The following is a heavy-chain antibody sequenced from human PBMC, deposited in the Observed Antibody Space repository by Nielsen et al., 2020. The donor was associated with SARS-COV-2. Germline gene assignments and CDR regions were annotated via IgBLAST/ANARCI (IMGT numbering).Heavy chain of an antibody. D-gene: IGHD3-10*01. CDR2: IKSKNNGGTT. Sequence: GESLKISCAASGFTFSNAWTSWVRQAPGKGLEWVGRIKSKNNGGTTDYAAPVKGRFTISRDDSENTLYLQMNSLKTEDTAVYYCTTTRRFGELTYWGQGTLVTVSS. CDR1: GFTFSNAW. CDR3: TTTRRFGELTY. J-gene: IGHJ4*02. V-gene: IGHV3-15*01.